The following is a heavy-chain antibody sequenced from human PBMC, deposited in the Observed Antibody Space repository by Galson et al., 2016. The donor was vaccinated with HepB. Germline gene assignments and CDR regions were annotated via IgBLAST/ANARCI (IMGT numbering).Heavy chain of an antibody. CDR3: ARRPVDWNLSDWFDP. V-gene: IGHV2-5*02. CDR2: IYWDDDK. Sequence: PALVKPTQTLTLTCSFSGFSLSTSGVGVGWIRQPPGKAPEWLALIYWDDDKRYSPSLKSRLTITKDTSKNQVVLTLTSLDAVDTATYYCARRPVDWNLSDWFDPWGQGTQVTVSS. D-gene: IGHD1-1*01. J-gene: IGHJ5*02. CDR1: GFSLSTSGVG.